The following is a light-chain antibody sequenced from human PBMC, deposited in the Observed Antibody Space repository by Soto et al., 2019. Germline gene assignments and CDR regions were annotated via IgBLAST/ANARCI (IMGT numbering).Light chain of an antibody. CDR3: QQYGSSPLT. J-gene: IGKJ4*01. V-gene: IGKV3-20*01. CDR1: QSVSSSY. CDR2: GAS. Sequence: EIVLTQSPGTLSLSPGERATLSCRASQSVSSSYLAWYQQKPGQAPRLLIYGASSRATGIPDRFSGSGSGTDFTLTISTLEPEDFPVYYCQQYGSSPLTFGGGTKVEIK.